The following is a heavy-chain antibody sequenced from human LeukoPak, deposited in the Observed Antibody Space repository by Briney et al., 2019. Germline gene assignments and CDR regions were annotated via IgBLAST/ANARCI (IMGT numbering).Heavy chain of an antibody. CDR2: IKEDGSDK. J-gene: IGHJ4*02. CDR1: GFTFSTYW. D-gene: IGHD5-18*01. CDR3: AAGRIYSLLDF. V-gene: IGHV3-7*03. Sequence: GGSLRLSCAASGFTFSTYWMSWVRQAPGKGLEWVANIKEDGSDKYYGDSVKGRFTISRDNAKNSLYLQMNSLRAEDTAVYYCAAGRIYSLLDFWGQGTLVAVSS.